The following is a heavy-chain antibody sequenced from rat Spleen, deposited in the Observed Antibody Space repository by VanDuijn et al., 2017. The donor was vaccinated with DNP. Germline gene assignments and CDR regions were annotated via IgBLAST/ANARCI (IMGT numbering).Heavy chain of an antibody. CDR1: GYSITSSY. CDR2: INYSGST. Sequence: EVQLQESGPGLVKPSQSLSLTCSVTGYSITSSYRWNWIRKFPGNKMAWVGHINYSGSTTYNPSLKSRISITRDTSKNQFFLQLNSVTTEDTSTYYCARWRPGYNYFDYWGQGVMVTVSS. V-gene: IGHV3-1*01. D-gene: IGHD1-4*01. J-gene: IGHJ2*01. CDR3: ARWRPGYNYFDY.